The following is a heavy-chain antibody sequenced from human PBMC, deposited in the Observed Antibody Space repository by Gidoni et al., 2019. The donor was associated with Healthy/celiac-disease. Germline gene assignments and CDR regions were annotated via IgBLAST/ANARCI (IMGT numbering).Heavy chain of an antibody. CDR3: ARGDAAGSYYYYYGMDV. D-gene: IGHD3-16*01. V-gene: IGHV4-38-2*01. CDR2: IYHSGST. CDR1: GYSISSGYY. J-gene: IGHJ6*02. Sequence: QVQLQESGPGLVKPSETLSLTCAVSGYSISSGYYWGWIRQPPGKGLEWIGSIYHSGSTYYNPSLKSRVTISVDTSKNQFSLKLSSVTAADTAVYYCARGDAAGSYYYYYGMDVWGQGTTVTVSS.